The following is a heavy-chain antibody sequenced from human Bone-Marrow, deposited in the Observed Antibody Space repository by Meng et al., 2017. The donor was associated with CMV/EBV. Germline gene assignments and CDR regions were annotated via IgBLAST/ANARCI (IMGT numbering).Heavy chain of an antibody. CDR3: AAADYGDYYYGMDV. D-gene: IGHD4-17*01. CDR1: GFTFTSSA. J-gene: IGHJ6*02. V-gene: IGHV1-58*01. CDR2: IVVGSGNT. Sequence: KISCKASGFTFTSSAVQWVRQARGQRLEWIGWIVVGSGNTNYAQKFQERVTITRDMSTSTAYMELSSLRSEDTAVYYCAAADYGDYYYGMDVWGQGTTVTVSS.